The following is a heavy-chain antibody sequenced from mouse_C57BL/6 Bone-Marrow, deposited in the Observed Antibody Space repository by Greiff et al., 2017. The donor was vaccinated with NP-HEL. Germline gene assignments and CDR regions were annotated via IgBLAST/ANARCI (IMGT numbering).Heavy chain of an antibody. D-gene: IGHD1-1*01. CDR2: IYPGGGYT. CDR3: ARMDYGSSFYAMDY. J-gene: IGHJ4*01. Sequence: QVQLKQSGAELVRPGTSVKMSCKASGYTFTNYWIGWAKQRPGHGLEWIGDIYPGGGYTNYNEKFKGKATLTADKSSSTAYMQFSSLTSEDSAISDCARMDYGSSFYAMDYWGQGTSVTVSS. V-gene: IGHV1-63*01. CDR1: GYTFTNYW.